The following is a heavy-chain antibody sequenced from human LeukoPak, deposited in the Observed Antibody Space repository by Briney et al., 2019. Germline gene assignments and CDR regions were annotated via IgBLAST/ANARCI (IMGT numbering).Heavy chain of an antibody. D-gene: IGHD2-15*01. CDR2: ISNNGGYT. Sequence: QPGGSLRLSCAASGFTMSHYGVSWVRQAPGKGLEWVSAISNNGGYTYYADSVQGRFTISRDNSKSTLCLQMNSLRAEDTAVYYCAKQLGYCSDGSCYFPYWGQGTLVTVSS. J-gene: IGHJ4*02. CDR3: AKQLGYCSDGSCYFPY. CDR1: GFTMSHYG. V-gene: IGHV3-23*01.